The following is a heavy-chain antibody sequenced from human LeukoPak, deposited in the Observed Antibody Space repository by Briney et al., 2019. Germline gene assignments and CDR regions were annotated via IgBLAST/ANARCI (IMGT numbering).Heavy chain of an antibody. Sequence: PSETLSLTCTVSGGSISSYYWSWIRQPPGKGLEWIGCIYYSGSTNYNPSLKSRVTISVDTSKNQFSLKLSSVTAADTAVYYCARAKYYDSSGYASYYFDYWGQGTLVTVSS. D-gene: IGHD3-22*01. CDR1: GGSISSYY. CDR2: IYYSGST. V-gene: IGHV4-59*01. J-gene: IGHJ4*02. CDR3: ARAKYYDSSGYASYYFDY.